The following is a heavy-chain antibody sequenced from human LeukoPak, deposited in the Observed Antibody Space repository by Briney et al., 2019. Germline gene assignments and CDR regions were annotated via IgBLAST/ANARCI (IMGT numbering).Heavy chain of an antibody. CDR3: ARLLDYDSSGDPDTFDI. CDR1: GGSINSHY. Sequence: SETLSLTCTVSGGSINSHYWSWIRPPPGKELEWIGFMHYTGRTRYNPSLQSRVTISVDTSKNHFSLKLSSLTAADTAVYFCARLLDYDSSGDPDTFDIWGQGTMVTVSS. V-gene: IGHV4-59*11. CDR2: MHYTGRT. J-gene: IGHJ3*02. D-gene: IGHD3-22*01.